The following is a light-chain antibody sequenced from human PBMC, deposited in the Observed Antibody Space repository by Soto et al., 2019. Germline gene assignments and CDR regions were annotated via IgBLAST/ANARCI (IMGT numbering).Light chain of an antibody. J-gene: IGKJ2*01. Sequence: ERVMTQSPAPLSVSPGGSCTLSCKASQNINSKSACYQQKPCQAPRLLLYRASTMATGIPASFNGSGSGTEFTLTISSLQYEDFAVYYCQQYHDWHPYTFGQGTKVDIK. CDR1: QNINSK. V-gene: IGKV3-15*01. CDR3: QQYHDWHPYT. CDR2: RAS.